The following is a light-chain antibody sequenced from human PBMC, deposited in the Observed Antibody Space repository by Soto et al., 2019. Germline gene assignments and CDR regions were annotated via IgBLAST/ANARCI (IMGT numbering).Light chain of an antibody. CDR2: DAS. Sequence: DIQITQSPSTLSASVGDRVTITCRASQRISRYLAWYQHKPGKAPKLLIYDASNLDSGVPSRFSGSGSGTEFSLTISNLQPDDCATYYCQPYENYWTFGQGTKVDI. CDR3: QPYENYWT. V-gene: IGKV1-5*01. J-gene: IGKJ1*01. CDR1: QRISRY.